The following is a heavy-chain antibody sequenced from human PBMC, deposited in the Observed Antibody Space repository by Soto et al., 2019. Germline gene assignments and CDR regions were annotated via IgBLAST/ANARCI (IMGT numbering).Heavy chain of an antibody. CDR3: ARDRIAAAGRNDYYYYGMDV. V-gene: IGHV4-31*03. CDR1: GGSISSGGYY. D-gene: IGHD6-13*01. Sequence: QVQLQESGPGLVKPSQTLSLTCTVSGGSISSGGYYWSWIRQHPGKGLEWIGYIYYSGSTYYNPSLKSRVTISVDTSKNQFSLKLSSVTAADTAVYYCARDRIAAAGRNDYYYYGMDVWGQGTTVTVSS. CDR2: IYYSGST. J-gene: IGHJ6*02.